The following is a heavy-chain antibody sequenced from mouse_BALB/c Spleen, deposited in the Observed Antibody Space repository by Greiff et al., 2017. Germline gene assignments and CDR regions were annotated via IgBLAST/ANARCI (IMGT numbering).Heavy chain of an antibody. Sequence: VMLVESGAELAKPGASVKMSCKASGYTFTSYWMHWVKQRPGQGLEWIGYINPSTGYTEYNQKFKDKATLTADKSSSTAYMQLSSLTSEDSAVYYCARYGGNHGYYAMDYWGQGTSVTVSS. D-gene: IGHD1-1*02. J-gene: IGHJ4*01. CDR2: INPSTGYT. V-gene: IGHV1-7*01. CDR1: GYTFTSYW. CDR3: ARYGGNHGYYAMDY.